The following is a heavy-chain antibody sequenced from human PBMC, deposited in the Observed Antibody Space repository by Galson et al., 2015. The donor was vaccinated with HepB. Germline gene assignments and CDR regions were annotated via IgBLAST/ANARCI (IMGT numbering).Heavy chain of an antibody. J-gene: IGHJ4*02. CDR1: GFTFSTYT. CDR3: ATSKGGGDGCMASDY. D-gene: IGHD2-21*01. Sequence: SLRLSCAASGFTFSTYTMNWFRQAPGKGLEWVSSISTTSTYIYYADSLKGRISISRDNAKNSLSLQMNSLRAEDTAIYYCATSKGGGDGCMASDYWGQGTLVTVSS. CDR2: ISTTSTYI. V-gene: IGHV3-21*01.